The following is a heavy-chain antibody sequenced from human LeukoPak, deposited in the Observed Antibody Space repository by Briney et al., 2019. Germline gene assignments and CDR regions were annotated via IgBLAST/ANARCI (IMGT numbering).Heavy chain of an antibody. CDR1: GYSFTSYW. V-gene: IGHV5-51*01. CDR2: IYPGDSDT. J-gene: IGHJ5*02. CDR3: ARPFLKDPSSSWYDNWFDP. Sequence: GESLKISCKGSGYSFTSYWIGWVRQMPGKGLEWMGIIYPGDSDTRYSPSFQGQVTISADKSISTAYLQWSSLKASDTAMYYCARPFLKDPSSSWYDNWFDPWGQGTLVTVSS. D-gene: IGHD6-13*01.